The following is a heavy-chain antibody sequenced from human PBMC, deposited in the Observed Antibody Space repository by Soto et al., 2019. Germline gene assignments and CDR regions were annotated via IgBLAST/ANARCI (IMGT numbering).Heavy chain of an antibody. J-gene: IGHJ3*02. CDR1: GYTFTSYA. V-gene: IGHV1-3*01. CDR2: INAGNGNT. Sequence: ASVKVSCKASGYTFTSYAMHWVRQAPGQRLEWMGWINAGNGNTKYSQKFQGSVTITRDTSASTAYMELSSLRSEDTAVYYCARDYRNSGSYDAFDIWGQGTMVTVSS. D-gene: IGHD1-26*01. CDR3: ARDYRNSGSYDAFDI.